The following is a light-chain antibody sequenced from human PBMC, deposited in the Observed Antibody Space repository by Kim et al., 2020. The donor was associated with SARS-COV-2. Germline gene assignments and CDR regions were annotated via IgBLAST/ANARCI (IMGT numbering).Light chain of an antibody. CDR3: QHFNNYPYT. J-gene: IGKJ2*01. CDR1: QIVSSC. V-gene: IGKV1-5*03. CDR2: KAS. Sequence: SGSVGATVTVPCGASQIVSSCLGWYQQKPGKAPKLLIYKASNLEYGVPSTFSGSGAGTEFSLTISGLQPEDSAIYYCQHFNNYPYTFGQGTRLEI.